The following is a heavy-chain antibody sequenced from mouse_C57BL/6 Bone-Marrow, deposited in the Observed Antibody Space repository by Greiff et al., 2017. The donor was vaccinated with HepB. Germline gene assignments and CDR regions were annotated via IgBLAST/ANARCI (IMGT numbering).Heavy chain of an antibody. CDR1: GYTFTSYW. D-gene: IGHD2-3*01. J-gene: IGHJ3*01. CDR2: IDPSDSYT. CDR3: ARNEYGGYYQAWFAY. V-gene: IGHV1-69*01. Sequence: QVQLQQPGAELVMPGASVKLSCKASGYTFTSYWMHWVKQRPGQGLEWIGEIDPSDSYTNYNQKFKGKSTLTVDKSPSTAYMQLSSLTSEDSAVYYCARNEYGGYYQAWFAYWGQGTLVTVSA.